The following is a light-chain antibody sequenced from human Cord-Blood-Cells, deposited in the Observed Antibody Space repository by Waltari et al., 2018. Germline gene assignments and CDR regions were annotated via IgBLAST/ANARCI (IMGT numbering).Light chain of an antibody. CDR2: CAS. Sequence: EIVLTPSPGTLSLSPRERATLSCRASQRVSRSYSAWYQQTPGQAPRLLLYCASSRATGIPDRFSGSGSGTDFTLTIRRLEPEDFAVYYGQQYGSSPFTFGPGTKVDIK. J-gene: IGKJ3*01. V-gene: IGKV3-20*01. CDR3: QQYGSSPFT. CDR1: QRVSRSY.